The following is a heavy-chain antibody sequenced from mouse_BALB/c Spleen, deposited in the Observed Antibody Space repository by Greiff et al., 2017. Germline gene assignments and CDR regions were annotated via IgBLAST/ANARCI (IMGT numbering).Heavy chain of an antibody. CDR2: ISSGGST. D-gene: IGHD2-2*01. Sequence: EVQRVESGGGLVKPGGSLKLSCAASGFTFSSYAMSWVRQTPEKRLEWVASISSGGSTYYPDSVKGRFTISRDNARNILYLQMSSLRSEDTAMYYCARDGYGKVAYWGQGTLVTVS. J-gene: IGHJ3*01. V-gene: IGHV5-6-5*01. CDR3: ARDGYGKVAY. CDR1: GFTFSSYA.